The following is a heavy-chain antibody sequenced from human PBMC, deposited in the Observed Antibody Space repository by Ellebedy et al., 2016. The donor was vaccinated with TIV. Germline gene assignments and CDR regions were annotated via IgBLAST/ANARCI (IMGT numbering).Heavy chain of an antibody. J-gene: IGHJ4*02. V-gene: IGHV3-15*01. CDR3: AKGSGPYGDEYYFDY. CDR2: IKSKTDGGTT. D-gene: IGHD4-17*01. CDR1: GFTFSNAW. Sequence: GESLKISXAASGFTFSNAWMSWVRQAPGKGLEWVGRIKSKTDGGTTDYAAPVKGRFTISRDDSKNTLYLQMNSLKTEDTAVYYCAKGSGPYGDEYYFDYWGQGTLVTVSS.